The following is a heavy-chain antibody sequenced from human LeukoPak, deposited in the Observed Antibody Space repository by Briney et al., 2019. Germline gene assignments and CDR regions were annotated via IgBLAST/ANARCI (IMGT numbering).Heavy chain of an antibody. Sequence: GESLKISCKGSGYSFTSYWIAWVRQMSGKGLEWMGIIYPGDSDTRHSPSFHGQVTISADKSISTACLQWSSLKASDTAMYYCARRGYCSGGDCYSAPFDIWGQGTMVTVSS. V-gene: IGHV5-51*01. CDR3: ARRGYCSGGDCYSAPFDI. D-gene: IGHD2-15*01. CDR1: GYSFTSYW. J-gene: IGHJ3*02. CDR2: IYPGDSDT.